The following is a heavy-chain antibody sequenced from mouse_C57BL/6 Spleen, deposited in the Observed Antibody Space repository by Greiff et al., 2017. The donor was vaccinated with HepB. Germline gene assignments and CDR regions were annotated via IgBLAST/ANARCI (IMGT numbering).Heavy chain of an antibody. CDR1: GYTFTSYW. Sequence: VQLQQPGAELVRPGSSVKLSCKASGYTFTSYWMDWVKQRPGQGLEWIGNIYPSDSETHYNQKFKDKATLTVDKSSSTAYMQLSSLTSEDSAVYYCARRRSTMVFGEFDYWGQGTTLTVSS. D-gene: IGHD2-1*01. CDR2: IYPSDSET. J-gene: IGHJ2*01. CDR3: ARRRSTMVFGEFDY. V-gene: IGHV1-61*01.